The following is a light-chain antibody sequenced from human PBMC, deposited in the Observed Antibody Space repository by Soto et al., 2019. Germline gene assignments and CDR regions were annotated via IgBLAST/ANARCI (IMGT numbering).Light chain of an antibody. CDR1: SSDVGGYNY. CDR3: SSYTSSRVYV. Sequence: QSALTQPASVSGSPGQSITISCTGTSSDVGGYNYVSWYQQHPGKAPKLMIYEVSNRPSGVSNRFSGSKSGNTASLTISGLQDEDEADYYCSSYTSSRVYVFGTGTKLTVL. J-gene: IGLJ1*01. V-gene: IGLV2-14*01. CDR2: EVS.